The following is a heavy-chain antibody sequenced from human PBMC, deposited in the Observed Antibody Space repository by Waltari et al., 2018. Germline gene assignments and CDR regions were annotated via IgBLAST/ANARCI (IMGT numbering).Heavy chain of an antibody. CDR1: GGSFSGYY. D-gene: IGHD2-2*01. J-gene: IGHJ5*02. CDR2: INHSGST. CDR3: ARRGPLGYCSSTSCYASRFDP. Sequence: QVQLQQWGAGLLKPSETLSLTCAVYGGSFSGYYWSWIRQPPGKGLEWIGEINHSGSTNYNPSLKSRVTISVDTSKNQFSLKLSSVTAADTAVYYCARRGPLGYCSSTSCYASRFDPWGQGTPVTVSS. V-gene: IGHV4-34*01.